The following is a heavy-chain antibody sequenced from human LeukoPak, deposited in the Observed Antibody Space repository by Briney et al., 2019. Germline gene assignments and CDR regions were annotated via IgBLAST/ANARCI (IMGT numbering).Heavy chain of an antibody. Sequence: PGSSLRLSCAASGFPFSGSGMHWVSQAPGKGLEWVAVIWYDGSHQYYADSVKGRFTISRDNSKNTLDLQMNSLRVEDTAVYFCAKDKDTPATAQPQRGYFESWGQGTLVTVSS. D-gene: IGHD2-15*01. V-gene: IGHV3-33*06. CDR2: IWYDGSHQ. CDR1: GFPFSGSG. J-gene: IGHJ4*02. CDR3: AKDKDTPATAQPQRGYFES.